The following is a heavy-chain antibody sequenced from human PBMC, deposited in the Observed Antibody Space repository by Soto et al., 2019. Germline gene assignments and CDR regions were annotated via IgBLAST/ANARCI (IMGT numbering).Heavy chain of an antibody. J-gene: IGHJ6*02. D-gene: IGHD3-10*01. V-gene: IGHV4-59*02. CDR1: GDSVSRYY. Sequence: SETLSLTCTVSGDSVSRYYGNWMRPPPGKGLEWIGYIYNSGSTNYNPSLKSRVTISVDTSKNQFSLTLTSVTAADTAVYYCARAPTYSYGSGTPYYFYAMDVWGQGTTVTVSS. CDR3: ARAPTYSYGSGTPYYFYAMDV. CDR2: IYNSGST.